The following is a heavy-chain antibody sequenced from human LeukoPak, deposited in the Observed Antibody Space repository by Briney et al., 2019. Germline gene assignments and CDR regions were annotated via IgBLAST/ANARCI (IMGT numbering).Heavy chain of an antibody. J-gene: IGHJ6*02. CDR1: GFTFSSYA. Sequence: GGSLRLSCAASGFTFSSYAMHWVRQAPGKGLEWVAVISYDGSNKYYADSVKGRFTISRDNSKNTLYLQMNSLRAEDTAVYYCAKDQVGCSSTSCYEIGYYYGMDVWGQGTTVTVSS. CDR2: ISYDGSNK. D-gene: IGHD2-2*01. CDR3: AKDQVGCSSTSCYEIGYYYGMDV. V-gene: IGHV3-30*04.